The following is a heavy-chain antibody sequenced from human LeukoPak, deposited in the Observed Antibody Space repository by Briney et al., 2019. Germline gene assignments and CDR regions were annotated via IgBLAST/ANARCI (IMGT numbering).Heavy chain of an antibody. V-gene: IGHV1-2*02. CDR1: GYTFTGYY. CDR3: AREGRQWLVRGDWFDP. CDR2: INPNSGGT. J-gene: IGHJ5*02. D-gene: IGHD6-19*01. Sequence: ASVKVSCKASGYTFTGYYMHWVQQAPGQGLEWMGWINPNSGGTNYAQKFQGRVTMTRDTSISTAYMELSRLRSDDTAVYYCAREGRQWLVRGDWFDPWGQGTLVTVSS.